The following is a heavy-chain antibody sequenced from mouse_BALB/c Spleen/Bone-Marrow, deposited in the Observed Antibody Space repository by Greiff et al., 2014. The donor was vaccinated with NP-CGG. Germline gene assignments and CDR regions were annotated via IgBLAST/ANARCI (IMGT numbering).Heavy chain of an antibody. CDR3: ARPYRYDKEFAY. D-gene: IGHD2-14*01. CDR1: GFPFTTYW. Sequence: VKLMESGAELAKPGASVKMSCKASGFPFTTYWMHWFKQRPGQGLEWIGYIDPSTGHTEYNQNFKDKATLTADKSSSTAYMQLSILTSEDSAVYYCARPYRYDKEFAYWGQGTLVTVSA. CDR2: IDPSTGHT. J-gene: IGHJ3*01. V-gene: IGHV1-7*01.